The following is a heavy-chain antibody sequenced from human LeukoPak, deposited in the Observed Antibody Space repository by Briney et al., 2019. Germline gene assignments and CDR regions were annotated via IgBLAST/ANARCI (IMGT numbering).Heavy chain of an antibody. J-gene: IGHJ4*02. D-gene: IGHD2-15*01. Sequence: SETLSLTCAVYGGSFSGYYWSRIRQPPGKGLEWIGEINHSGSTNYNPSLKSRVTISVDTSKNQFSLKLSSVTAADTAVYYCARVKRYCSGGSCSGYYFDYWGQGTLVTVSS. V-gene: IGHV4-34*01. CDR3: ARVKRYCSGGSCSGYYFDY. CDR1: GGSFSGYY. CDR2: INHSGST.